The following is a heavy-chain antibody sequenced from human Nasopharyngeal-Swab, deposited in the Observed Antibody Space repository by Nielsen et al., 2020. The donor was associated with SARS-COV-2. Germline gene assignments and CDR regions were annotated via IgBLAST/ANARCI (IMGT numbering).Heavy chain of an antibody. CDR1: GFTFSNAW. V-gene: IGHV3-15*01. Sequence: GESLKISCAASGFTFSNAWMSWVRQAPGKGLEWVGRIKSKTDGGTSDYAAPVKGRFTISRDDSKNTLYLQMNSLRTEDTAVYYRTTSSSGWFEVDYWGQGTLVTVSS. D-gene: IGHD6-19*01. CDR2: IKSKTDGGTS. J-gene: IGHJ4*02. CDR3: TTSSSGWFEVDY.